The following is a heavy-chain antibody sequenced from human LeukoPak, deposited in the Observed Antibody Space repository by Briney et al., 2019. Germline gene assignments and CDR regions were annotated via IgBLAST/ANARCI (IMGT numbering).Heavy chain of an antibody. CDR2: IYYSGST. J-gene: IGHJ4*02. V-gene: IGHV4-39*01. D-gene: IGHD2-2*01. CDR1: GGSISSSSYY. Sequence: SETLSLTCTVSGGSISSSSYYWGWIRQPPGKGLEWIGSIYYSGSTYYNPSLKSRVTISVDTSENQFSLKLSSVTAADTAVYYCAYCSSTSCYYRPSFDYWGQGTLVTVSS. CDR3: AYCSSTSCYYRPSFDY.